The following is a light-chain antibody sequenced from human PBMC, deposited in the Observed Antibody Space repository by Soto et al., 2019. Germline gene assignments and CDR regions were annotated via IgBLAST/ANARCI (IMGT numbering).Light chain of an antibody. J-gene: IGKJ4*01. Sequence: EILLTQSPATLSLYPGERATLSCRASQSVSSYLAWYQQKPGQAPRLLIYDASNRATGIPARFSGSGSGTDFTLTISSLEPEDFAVYYCQQRSNWVLTFGGGTKVEIK. CDR1: QSVSSY. V-gene: IGKV3-11*01. CDR3: QQRSNWVLT. CDR2: DAS.